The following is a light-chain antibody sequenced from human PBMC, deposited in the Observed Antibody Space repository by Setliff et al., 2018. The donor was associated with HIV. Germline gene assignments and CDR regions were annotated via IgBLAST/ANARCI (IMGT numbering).Light chain of an antibody. CDR2: EHN. CDR3: QSYDSSNHVV. V-gene: IGLV6-57*01. Sequence: NFMLTQPHSVSESPGKTATISCTRSSGSIASNYVQWYQQRPGSSPTTVIYEHNERPSGVPDRFSGSIDSSSNSASLTISGLKTEDEANFYCQSYDSSNHVVFGGGTKVTVL. J-gene: IGLJ2*01. CDR1: SGSIASNY.